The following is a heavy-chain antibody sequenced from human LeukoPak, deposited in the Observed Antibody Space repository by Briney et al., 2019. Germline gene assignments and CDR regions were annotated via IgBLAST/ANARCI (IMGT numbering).Heavy chain of an antibody. D-gene: IGHD6-6*01. J-gene: IGHJ4*02. Sequence: QPGGSLRLSCAASGFTFNSYAMSWVRQAPGKGLEWVSVISGSGGNTYYADSVKGRFTISRDNSKNTLYLQMNSLRVDDTAVYSCAKGSHGYSSSSADYWGQGTLVTVSS. CDR3: AKGSHGYSSSSADY. CDR2: ISGSGGNT. V-gene: IGHV3-23*01. CDR1: GFTFNSYA.